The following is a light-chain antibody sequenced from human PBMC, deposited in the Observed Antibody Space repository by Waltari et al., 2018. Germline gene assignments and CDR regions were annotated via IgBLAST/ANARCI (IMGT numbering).Light chain of an antibody. CDR3: QQSYSTPH. V-gene: IGKV1-39*01. J-gene: IGKJ3*01. CDR1: QSISSY. Sequence: DIQMTQSPSSLSASVGDRVTITCRASQSISSYLNWYQQRPGKAPKLLIYAASSLQSGVPSRFSGRGSWTDFTLTISSLQPEDFATYYCQQSYSTPHFGPGTKVDIK. CDR2: AAS.